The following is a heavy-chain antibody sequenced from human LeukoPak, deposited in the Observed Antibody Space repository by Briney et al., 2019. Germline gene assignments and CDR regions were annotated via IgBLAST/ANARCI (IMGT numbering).Heavy chain of an antibody. CDR3: AKGPGERAFGDGWVDY. D-gene: IGHD3-3*01. J-gene: IGHJ4*02. CDR1: GFTFSSHY. CDR2: IKKDGSEK. Sequence: GGSLRLSCAASGFTFSSHYMSWVRQAPGKGLEWVANIKKDGSEKYYVDSVKGRFTISRDNAKTSLYLQMNSLRAEDTAVYYCAKGPGERAFGDGWVDYWGQGTLVTVSS. V-gene: IGHV3-7*03.